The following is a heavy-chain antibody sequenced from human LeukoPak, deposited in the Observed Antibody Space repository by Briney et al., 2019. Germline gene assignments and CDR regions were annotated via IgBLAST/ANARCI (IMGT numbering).Heavy chain of an antibody. CDR1: GFTFSSYG. D-gene: IGHD6-25*01. CDR2: IRYDGSNK. J-gene: IGHJ4*02. V-gene: IGHV3-30*02. Sequence: GGSLRLSCAASGFTFSSYGMHWVRQAPGKGLEWVAFIRYDGSNKYYADSVKGGFTISRDNSKNTLYLQMNSLRAEDTAVYYCAKDMAATLDYWGQGTLVTVSS. CDR3: AKDMAATLDY.